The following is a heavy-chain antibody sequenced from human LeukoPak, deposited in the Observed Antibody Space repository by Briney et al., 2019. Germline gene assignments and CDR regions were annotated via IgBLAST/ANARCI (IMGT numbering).Heavy chain of an antibody. CDR3: AGESYYYDSSGYYPLDY. CDR2: IYHSGST. D-gene: IGHD3-22*01. Sequence: SETLSLTCTVSGYSISSGYYWGWIRQPPGKGLEWIGSIYHSGSTYYNPSLKSRVTISVDTSKNQFSLKLSSVTAADTAVYYCAGESYYYDSSGYYPLDYWGQGTLVTVSS. V-gene: IGHV4-38-2*02. CDR1: GYSISSGYY. J-gene: IGHJ4*02.